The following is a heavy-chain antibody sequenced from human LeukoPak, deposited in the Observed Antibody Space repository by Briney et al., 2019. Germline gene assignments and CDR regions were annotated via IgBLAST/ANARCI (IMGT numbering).Heavy chain of an antibody. CDR2: INPNSGDT. J-gene: IGHJ6*03. D-gene: IGHD3-3*02. V-gene: IGHV1-2*02. CDR1: GYTFTDYY. CDR3: ARGTSTDNYYMDV. Sequence: ASVKVSCTASGYTFTDYYIHWVRQAPGQGLEWMGWINPNSGDTYYAQKFQGRVTMTRDTSISTAYMELSSLRSDDSALYYCARGTSTDNYYMDVWGKGTTVTVSS.